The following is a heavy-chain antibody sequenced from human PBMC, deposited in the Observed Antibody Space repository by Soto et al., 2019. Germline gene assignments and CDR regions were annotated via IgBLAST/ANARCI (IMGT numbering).Heavy chain of an antibody. CDR1: GGAFSSYA. D-gene: IGHD2-8*01. V-gene: IGHV1-3*01. CDR3: VNAISSTTSDHY. J-gene: IGHJ4*02. Sequence: GASVKVSCKASGGAFSSYAISWVRQAPGQRLEWMGWINAGIDNTKYSQKFQGRVTITRDTSASTAYMELSSLTAEDTAVYYCVNAISSTTSDHYFGQGTLVTVSS. CDR2: INAGIDNT.